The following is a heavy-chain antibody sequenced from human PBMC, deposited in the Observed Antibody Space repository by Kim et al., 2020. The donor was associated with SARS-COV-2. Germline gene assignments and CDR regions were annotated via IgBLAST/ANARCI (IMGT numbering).Heavy chain of an antibody. V-gene: IGHV3-23*01. CDR3: AKARASSGWYLDY. Sequence: GKGRIPSSRDNSKNTLYMQMNSLRAEDTAVYYCAKARASSGWYLDYWGQGTLVTVSS. J-gene: IGHJ4*02. D-gene: IGHD6-19*01.